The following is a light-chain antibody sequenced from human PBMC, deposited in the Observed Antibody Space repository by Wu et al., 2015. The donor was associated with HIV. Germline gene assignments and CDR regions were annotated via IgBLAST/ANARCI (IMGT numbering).Light chain of an antibody. Sequence: EIMMTQSPATLSVFPEERATLSCRASQSVRGNLAWYQHKPGQSPRLLIFGASIRATGVPARFSGSGSGTEFTLTISSVQSEDSAVYFCQQYKDWPTFGQGTKVEIK. CDR2: GAS. CDR3: QQYKDWPT. CDR1: QSVRGN. J-gene: IGKJ2*01. V-gene: IGKV3-15*01.